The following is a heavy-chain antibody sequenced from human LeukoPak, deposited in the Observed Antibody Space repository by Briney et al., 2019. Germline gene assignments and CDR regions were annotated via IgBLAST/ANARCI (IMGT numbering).Heavy chain of an antibody. D-gene: IGHD3-3*01. Sequence: GASVTVSCTASGYTFTGYYMHWVRQAPGQGLEWMGWISAYNGNTNYAQKLQGRVTMTTDTSTSTAYMELRSLRSDDTAVYYCARDDRITIFGVVIKGFDPWGQGTLVTVSS. CDR1: GYTFTGYY. CDR2: ISAYNGNT. CDR3: ARDDRITIFGVVIKGFDP. V-gene: IGHV1-18*04. J-gene: IGHJ5*02.